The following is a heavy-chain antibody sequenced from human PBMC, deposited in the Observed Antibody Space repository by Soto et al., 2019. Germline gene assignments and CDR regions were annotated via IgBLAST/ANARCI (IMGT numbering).Heavy chain of an antibody. D-gene: IGHD1-26*01. J-gene: IGHJ4*02. CDR2: VIPIIGQA. Sequence: SVKVSCKASGGIFTSYAISWLRQAPGQGLEWMGAVIPIIGQAYYAQKLQDRVTTTADESTRTVYMELSSLRSEDTAVYFCARVGGVGAPPGADYWGQGTLVTVSS. V-gene: IGHV1-69*13. CDR1: GGIFTSYA. CDR3: ARVGGVGAPPGADY.